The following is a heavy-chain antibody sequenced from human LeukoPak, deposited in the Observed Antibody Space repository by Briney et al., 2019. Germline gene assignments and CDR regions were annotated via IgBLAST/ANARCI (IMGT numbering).Heavy chain of an antibody. CDR1: GGSITSSSYY. CDR2: IYYTGST. Sequence: SETLSLTCTVSGGSITSSSYYWGWIRQPPGKGLEWIGSIYYTGSTFYNPSLKSRVTISVDTSKNQFSMKLSSVTAADTAVYFCARGLRDGYTLFYFDYWGQGTLVTVSS. V-gene: IGHV4-39*01. J-gene: IGHJ4*02. CDR3: ARGLRDGYTLFYFDY. D-gene: IGHD5-24*01.